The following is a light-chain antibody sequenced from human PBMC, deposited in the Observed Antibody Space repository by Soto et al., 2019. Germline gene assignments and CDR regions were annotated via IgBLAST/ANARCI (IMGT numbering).Light chain of an antibody. J-gene: IGKJ3*01. CDR2: DAS. CDR3: QKSAHLPL. V-gene: IGKV1-33*01. CDR1: QDIGNS. Sequence: DIQMTQSPPSLSASVGDRVTITCQASQDIGNSLNWFQHKPGKAPNLVIYDASNLEIGVPSRFSGSGSGTDFTFTIICLRPEDIATYYCQKSAHLPLFGPGPKVESK.